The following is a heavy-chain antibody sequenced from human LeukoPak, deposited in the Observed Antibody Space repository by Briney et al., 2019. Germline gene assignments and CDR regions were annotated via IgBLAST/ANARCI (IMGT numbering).Heavy chain of an antibody. CDR3: ARDTGAVGYFDY. V-gene: IGHV3-53*01. D-gene: IGHD4-23*01. J-gene: IGHJ4*02. CDR2: IYSGGST. Sequence: PGKSLSLSCAASGFRVSNSYMSWVRQAPGEGLEWVSLIYSGGSTSYADSVQGRFTLSRDNSKNTLYLQMNSLRAEDTAVYYRARDTGAVGYFDYRGPGTLVTVSS. CDR1: GFRVSNSY.